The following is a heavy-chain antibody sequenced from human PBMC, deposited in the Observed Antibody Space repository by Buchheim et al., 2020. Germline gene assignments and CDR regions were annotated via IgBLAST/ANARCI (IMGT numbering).Heavy chain of an antibody. V-gene: IGHV3-30*04. CDR3: ARGGHYYDSSGYLSSPYGMDV. CDR1: GFTFSSYA. CDR2: ISYDGSNK. D-gene: IGHD3-22*01. J-gene: IGHJ6*02. Sequence: QVQLVESGGGVVQPGRSLRLSCAASGFTFSSYAMHWVRQAPGKGLEWVAVISYDGSNKYYADSVKGRFTISRDNSKKTLYLQMNSLRAEDTAVYYCARGGHYYDSSGYLSSPYGMDVWGQGTT.